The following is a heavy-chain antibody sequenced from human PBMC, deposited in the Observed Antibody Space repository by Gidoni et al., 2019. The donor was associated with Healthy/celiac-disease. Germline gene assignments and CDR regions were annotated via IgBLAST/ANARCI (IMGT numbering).Heavy chain of an antibody. Sequence: EVQLVESGGGLVQPGGSLRLSCAASGVTFSSYDMHWVRQATGKGLEWVSAIGTAGDTYYPGSVKGRFTISRENAKNSLYLQMNSLRAGDTAVYYCARDRAGQGFDYWGQGTLVTVSS. J-gene: IGHJ4*02. CDR2: IGTAGDT. CDR1: GVTFSSYD. CDR3: ARDRAGQGFDY. V-gene: IGHV3-13*01.